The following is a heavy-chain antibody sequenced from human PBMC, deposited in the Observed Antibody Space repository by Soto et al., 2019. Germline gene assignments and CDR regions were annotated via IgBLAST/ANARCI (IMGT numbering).Heavy chain of an antibody. D-gene: IGHD2-2*01. V-gene: IGHV1-69*13. J-gene: IGHJ6*02. Sequence: SVKVSCKASGGTFSSYAISWVRQAPGQGLEWMGGIIPISDTTNYAQKFQGRVTITADESTSTAYMELSSLRSEDTAVYYCARSQGSSTSLEIYYYYYYGMDVWGQGTTVTVSS. CDR3: ARSQGSSTSLEIYYYYYYGMDV. CDR1: GGTFSSYA. CDR2: IIPISDTT.